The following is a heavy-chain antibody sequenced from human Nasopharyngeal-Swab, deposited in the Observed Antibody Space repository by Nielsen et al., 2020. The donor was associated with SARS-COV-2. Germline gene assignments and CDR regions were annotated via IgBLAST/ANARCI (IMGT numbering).Heavy chain of an antibody. CDR3: ASVRYYDSGNFYKDFS. Sequence: SETLSLTCAVSGDSISTTKWWSWVRQPPGKGLEWIGEIYHNGNTNYNPSLESRVTISIDKSKNQFSLKVRSVTAADTAVYFCASVRYYDSGNFYKDFSWGQGTLVTVSS. CDR1: GDSISTTKW. D-gene: IGHD3-10*01. J-gene: IGHJ5*02. CDR2: IYHNGNT. V-gene: IGHV4-4*02.